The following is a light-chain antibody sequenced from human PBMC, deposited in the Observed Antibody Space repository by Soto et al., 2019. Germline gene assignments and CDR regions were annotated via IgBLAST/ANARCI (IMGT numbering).Light chain of an antibody. V-gene: IGKV1-39*01. Sequence: DIQMTQSPSSLSASVGDRVTITCRASQSISSYLNWYQQKPGKAPKLLIYAASSLQSGVPSRFSGSGSGTHFTLTISSLQPEDFATYYCQQSYSTPRTFGHGTKLEIK. CDR2: AAS. CDR1: QSISSY. J-gene: IGKJ2*01. CDR3: QQSYSTPRT.